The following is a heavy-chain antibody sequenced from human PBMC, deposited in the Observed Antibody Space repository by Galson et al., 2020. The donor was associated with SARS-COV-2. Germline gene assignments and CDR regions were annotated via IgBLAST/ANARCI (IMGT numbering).Heavy chain of an antibody. D-gene: IGHD4-17*01. CDR1: GGSISSGGYY. J-gene: IGHJ5*02. Sequence: SENLSLTCTVSGGSISSGGYYWSWIRQHPGKGLEWLGYIYYSGSTYYNPSLKSRVTISVDTSKNQFSLKLSSVTAADTAVYYWAATLYGDYGGNWFDPWGQGTLVTVSA. CDR3: AATLYGDYGGNWFDP. CDR2: IYYSGST. V-gene: IGHV4-31*03.